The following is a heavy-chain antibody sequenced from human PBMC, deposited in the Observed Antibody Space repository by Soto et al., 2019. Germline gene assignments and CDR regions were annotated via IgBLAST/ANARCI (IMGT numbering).Heavy chain of an antibody. V-gene: IGHV5-51*03. D-gene: IGHD6-19*01. CDR3: ARAFISGRYRRNYFDY. CDR2: IYPGDSDT. Sequence: GESLKISCKGSGYSFTSYWIGWVRQMPGKGLEWMGIIYPGDSDTRYSPSFQGQVTISADKSISTAYLQWSSLKASDTDMYYCARAFISGRYRRNYFDYWCQAILVSVS. CDR1: GYSFTSYW. J-gene: IGHJ4*02.